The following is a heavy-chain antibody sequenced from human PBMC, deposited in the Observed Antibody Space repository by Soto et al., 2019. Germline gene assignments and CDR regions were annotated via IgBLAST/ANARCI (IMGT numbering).Heavy chain of an antibody. CDR2: ISSSSSYT. CDR3: ARSGQLSPDAFDI. CDR1: GFTFSSYS. Sequence: GGSLRLSCAASGFTFSSYSMNWVRQAPGKGLEWVSYISSSSSYTNYADSVKGRFTISRDNAKNSLYLQMNSLRAEDTAVYYCARSGQLSPDAFDIWGQGTMVTVSS. V-gene: IGHV3-21*05. D-gene: IGHD3-10*01. J-gene: IGHJ3*02.